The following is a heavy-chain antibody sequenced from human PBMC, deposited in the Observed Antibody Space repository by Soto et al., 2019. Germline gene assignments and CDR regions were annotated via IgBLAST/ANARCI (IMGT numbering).Heavy chain of an antibody. CDR3: ARGLAHCGGDCYFPAAEYFQH. V-gene: IGHV4-34*01. J-gene: IGHJ1*01. Sequence: SETLSLTCAVYGGSFSGYYWSWIRQPPGKGLEWIGEINHSGSTNYNPPLKSRVTISVDTSKNQFSLKLSSVTAADTAVYYCARGLAHCGGDCYFPAAEYFQHWGQGTLVTVSS. D-gene: IGHD2-21*01. CDR2: INHSGST. CDR1: GGSFSGYY.